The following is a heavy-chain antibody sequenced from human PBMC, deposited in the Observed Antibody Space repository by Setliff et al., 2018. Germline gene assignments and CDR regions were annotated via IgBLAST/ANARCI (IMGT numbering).Heavy chain of an antibody. CDR1: GGSMRSISYY. J-gene: IGHJ4*02. D-gene: IGHD5-12*01. CDR2: IYDSGTT. Sequence: PSETLSLTCTVSGGSMRSISYYWGWVRQPPGKGLEWIGTIYDSGTTYYNPSLKSRVTISVDTSKNQFSLRLSSVTAADTAVYYCARGGTFRYFDYWGQGTPVTAPQ. CDR3: ARGGTFRYFDY. V-gene: IGHV4-39*07.